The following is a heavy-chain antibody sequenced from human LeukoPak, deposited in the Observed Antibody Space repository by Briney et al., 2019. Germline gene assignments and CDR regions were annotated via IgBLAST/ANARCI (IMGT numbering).Heavy chain of an antibody. J-gene: IGHJ4*02. CDR2: ISSSSSYI. CDR1: GFTFSSYE. D-gene: IGHD2-8*01. CDR3: ARDALMVYAGSILGY. Sequence: GGSLRLSCAASGFTFSSYEMNWVRQAPGKGLEWVSSISSSSSYIYYADSVKGRFTISRDNAKNSLYLQMNSLRAEDTAVYYCARDALMVYAGSILGYWGQGTLVTVSS. V-gene: IGHV3-21*01.